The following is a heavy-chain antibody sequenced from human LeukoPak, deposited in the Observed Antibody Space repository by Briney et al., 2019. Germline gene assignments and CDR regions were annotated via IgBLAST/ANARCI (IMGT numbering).Heavy chain of an antibody. D-gene: IGHD2-2*01. Sequence: ASVKVSCKASGYTFTSYGISWVRQAPGQGREGMGWISAYNGNTNYAQKLQGGVTMTTDTSTSTAYMELRSLRSDDTAVYYCARDWSRFLVVVPAFLDHYYYYGMDVWGQGTTVTVSS. V-gene: IGHV1-18*01. J-gene: IGHJ6*02. CDR1: GYTFTSYG. CDR3: ARDWSRFLVVVPAFLDHYYYYGMDV. CDR2: ISAYNGNT.